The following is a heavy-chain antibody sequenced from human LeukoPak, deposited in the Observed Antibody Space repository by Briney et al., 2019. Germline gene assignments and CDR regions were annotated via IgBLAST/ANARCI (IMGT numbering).Heavy chain of an antibody. CDR3: ARYWGVQLWPHWYFDL. J-gene: IGHJ2*01. V-gene: IGHV4-59*01. CDR1: GGSISSYY. D-gene: IGHD5-18*01. CDR2: IYYSGST. Sequence: PSETLSLTCTVSGGSISSYYWSWFRQTPGKGSEWIGYIYYSGSTKYNPSLKSRVTISVDRSKNQFSLKLNSVTAADTAVYYCARYWGVQLWPHWYFDLWGRGSLVTVSS.